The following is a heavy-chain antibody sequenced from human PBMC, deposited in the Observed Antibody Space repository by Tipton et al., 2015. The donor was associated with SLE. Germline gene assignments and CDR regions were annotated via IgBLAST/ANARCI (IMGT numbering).Heavy chain of an antibody. CDR2: MYHTGST. CDR1: GGPIISSGHY. CDR3: ARHDYDSNGYYMHYFDY. V-gene: IGHV4-39*01. J-gene: IGHJ4*02. D-gene: IGHD3-22*01. Sequence: TLSLTCTVSGGPIISSGHYWGWIRQSPGKGLDFIGSMYHTGSTYYNPSLKSRVTISLTTSKNQFSLGVNSVTAADTAVYYCARHDYDSNGYYMHYFDYWGQGTLVTFSS.